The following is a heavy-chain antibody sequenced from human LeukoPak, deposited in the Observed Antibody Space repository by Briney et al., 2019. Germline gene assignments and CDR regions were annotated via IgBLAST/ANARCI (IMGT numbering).Heavy chain of an antibody. CDR2: IKQDGSEK. CDR1: GFTFSSYW. V-gene: IGHV3-7*01. J-gene: IGHJ4*02. CDR3: AYGVNTIVGVVIGPFDY. D-gene: IGHD3-3*01. Sequence: PGGSLRLSCAASGFTFSSYWMSWVRQAPGKGLEWVANIKQDGSEKYYVHSVKGRFTISRDKAKNSLYLQMNSLRAEDTAVYYCAYGVNTIVGVVIGPFDYWGKGTLVTVSS.